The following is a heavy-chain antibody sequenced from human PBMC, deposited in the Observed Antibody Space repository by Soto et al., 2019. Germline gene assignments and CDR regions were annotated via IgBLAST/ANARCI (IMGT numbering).Heavy chain of an antibody. CDR1: GGSISSSSYY. D-gene: IGHD3-3*01. J-gene: IGHJ6*02. Sequence: PSETLSLTCTVSGGSISSSSYYWGWIRQPPGKGLEWIGSIYYSGSTYYNPSLKSRVTISVDTSKNQFSLKLSSVTAADTAVYYCARQYYDFWSGYLDYYYGMDVWGQGTTVTVSS. CDR2: IYYSGST. CDR3: ARQYYDFWSGYLDYYYGMDV. V-gene: IGHV4-39*01.